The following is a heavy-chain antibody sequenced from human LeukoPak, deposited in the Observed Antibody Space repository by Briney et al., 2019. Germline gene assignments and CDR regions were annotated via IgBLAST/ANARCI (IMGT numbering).Heavy chain of an antibody. V-gene: IGHV4-61*01. Sequence: SETQSLTCTVSGGSVSSGSYYWSWIRQPPGKGLEWIGYIYYSGSTNYNPSLKSRVTISVDTSKNQFSLKRSSVTAADTAVYYCARLHPVAGISYWGQGTLVTVPS. CDR2: IYYSGST. J-gene: IGHJ4*02. D-gene: IGHD6-19*01. CDR3: ARLHPVAGISY. CDR1: GGSVSSGSYY.